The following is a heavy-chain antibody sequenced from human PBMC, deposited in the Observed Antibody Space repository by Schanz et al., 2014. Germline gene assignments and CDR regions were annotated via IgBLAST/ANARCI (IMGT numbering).Heavy chain of an antibody. D-gene: IGHD5-12*01. CDR3: ARAEINSGYARYYYGMDV. V-gene: IGHV4-59*01. Sequence: VQLVESGGTLVKPGGSLRLSCVVSGFTFSDYYMSWIRQAPGKGLEWIGYIYYSGSTNYNPSLKSRVTISVDTSKNQFSLKLSSVTAADTAVYYCARAEINSGYARYYYGMDVWGQGTTVTVSS. J-gene: IGHJ6*02. CDR1: GFTFSDYY. CDR2: IYYSGST.